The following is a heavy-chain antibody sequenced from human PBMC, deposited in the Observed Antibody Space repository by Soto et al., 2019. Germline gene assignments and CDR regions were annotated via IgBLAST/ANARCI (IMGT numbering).Heavy chain of an antibody. CDR3: AIEGRDWELLTDYYYGMDA. CDR1: GACVSSGSYG. Sequence: ESLSLTSTGSGACVSSGSYGWSWIRKPPGKGGEWIGYIYYSGSTNYNPYLKSRVTISVDTSKNQFSLNLSSATAADTAVYYCAIEGRDWELLTDYYYGMDAWGQGTTVTASS. J-gene: IGHJ6*02. CDR2: IYYSGST. V-gene: IGHV4-61*01. D-gene: IGHD1-26*01.